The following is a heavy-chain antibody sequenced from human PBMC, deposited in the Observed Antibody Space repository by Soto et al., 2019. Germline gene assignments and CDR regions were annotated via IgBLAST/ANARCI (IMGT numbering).Heavy chain of an antibody. Sequence: QVQLQQWGAGLLKPSETLSLTCAVYGGSFSGYYWTWIRQPPGKGLEWVGEIGHSGSATYSPSLKSGVTISVDTSNNQFSLRLSSVTAADTAVYYCARGGNCIVSSCPLGSHYGMDVWGQGTTVTVSS. CDR2: IGHSGSA. D-gene: IGHD2-15*01. J-gene: IGHJ6*02. CDR1: GGSFSGYY. V-gene: IGHV4-34*01. CDR3: ARGGNCIVSSCPLGSHYGMDV.